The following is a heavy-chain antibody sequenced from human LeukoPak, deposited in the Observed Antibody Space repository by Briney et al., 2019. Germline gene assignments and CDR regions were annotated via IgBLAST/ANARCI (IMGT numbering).Heavy chain of an antibody. D-gene: IGHD6-13*01. Sequence: GASVKVSCKASGYIFTSYGISWVRQAPGQGLEWLGWISAYNGNTNYAQKLQGRVTMTTDTSTSTAYMELRSLRSDDTAVYYCAKLAAAYYMDVWGKGTTVTVSS. CDR1: GYIFTSYG. CDR2: ISAYNGNT. V-gene: IGHV1-18*01. CDR3: AKLAAAYYMDV. J-gene: IGHJ6*03.